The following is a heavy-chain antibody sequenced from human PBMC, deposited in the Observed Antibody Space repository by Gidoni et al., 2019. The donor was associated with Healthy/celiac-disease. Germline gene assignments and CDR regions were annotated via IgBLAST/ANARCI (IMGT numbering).Heavy chain of an antibody. CDR1: GGSISSSRYY. V-gene: IGHV4-39*01. CDR2: IYYSRSN. CDR3: ARRYGDYYVDY. Sequence: QLQLQESGPGLLKPSETLSLTCPVSGGSISSSRYYWGWIRQPPGKGLEWSGSIYYSRSNYYNPFLKSRVTISVDTSKNKFSLKLSAVNDADTAVYYCARRYGDYYVDYWGQGTLVTVAS. D-gene: IGHD4-17*01. J-gene: IGHJ4*02.